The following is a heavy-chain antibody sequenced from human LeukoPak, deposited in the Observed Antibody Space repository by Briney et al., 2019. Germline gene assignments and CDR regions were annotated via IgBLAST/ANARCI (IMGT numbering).Heavy chain of an antibody. Sequence: SETLSLTCTVSGDSISNAYWSWIRQPPGKALEWIGYIYYSGIIKYNPSLKSRATISIDTSKNQFSLRLTSVTAADTAVYFCATLVSTRYYFDYWGQGTLVTVSS. CDR2: IYYSGII. D-gene: IGHD5/OR15-5a*01. CDR1: GDSISNAY. J-gene: IGHJ4*02. V-gene: IGHV4-59*08. CDR3: ATLVSTRYYFDY.